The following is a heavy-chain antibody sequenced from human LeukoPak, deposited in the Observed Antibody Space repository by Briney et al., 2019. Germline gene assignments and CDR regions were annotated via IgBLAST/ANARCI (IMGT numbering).Heavy chain of an antibody. V-gene: IGHV3-23*01. CDR2: ISGSGANT. Sequence: GGSLKLSCAASGFTFTSYAMTWVRKAPGKGLEWVSAISGSGANTYYADTVKGRFTISRDNSKNTLYVQMKSLRVEDTAVYYCARGLVDVHDSSGYYSNWFDPWGQGTLVTVSS. J-gene: IGHJ5*02. D-gene: IGHD3-22*01. CDR1: GFTFTSYA. CDR3: ARGLVDVHDSSGYYSNWFDP.